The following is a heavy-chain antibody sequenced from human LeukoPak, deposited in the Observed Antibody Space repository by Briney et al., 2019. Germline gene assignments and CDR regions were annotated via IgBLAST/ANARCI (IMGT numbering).Heavy chain of an antibody. Sequence: TSETLSLTCTVSGGSISAISGGPYYWGWIRQPPGKGLEWIGSGHYSGNTYNPSLKSRVTISIDTSKNQFSLNLSSVTAADTAVYYCARRVLMSSTGVPDTWLDPWGQGTLVTVSS. CDR3: ARRVLMSSTGVPDTWLDP. V-gene: IGHV4-39*01. J-gene: IGHJ5*02. CDR2: GHYSGNT. D-gene: IGHD2-8*01. CDR1: GGSISAISGGPYY.